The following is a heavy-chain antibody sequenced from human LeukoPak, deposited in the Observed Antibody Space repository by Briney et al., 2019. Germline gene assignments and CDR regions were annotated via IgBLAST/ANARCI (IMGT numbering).Heavy chain of an antibody. D-gene: IGHD6-19*01. CDR1: GFTFSSYS. V-gene: IGHV3-48*01. J-gene: IGHJ4*02. Sequence: GGSLRLSCAASGFTFSSYSMNWVRQAPGKGLEWVSYISSSSSTIYYADSVKGRFTISRDNATNSLFLQMNSLRAEDTAVYYCAREGPRGYSSGWYPGTVGDFDYWGQGTLVTVSS. CDR2: ISSSSSTI. CDR3: AREGPRGYSSGWYPGTVGDFDY.